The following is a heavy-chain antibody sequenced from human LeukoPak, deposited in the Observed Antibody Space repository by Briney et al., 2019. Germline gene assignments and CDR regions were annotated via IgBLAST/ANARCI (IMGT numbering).Heavy chain of an antibody. CDR3: ARSGRGVDSFYFYMDV. J-gene: IGHJ6*03. CDR2: ISVGGSDE. CDR1: GFSFRTYE. D-gene: IGHD3-10*01. V-gene: IGHV3-48*03. Sequence: PGGSLRLSCVASGFSFRTYEMNWVRQAPGKGLEWISYISVGGSDEDYAESVKGRFTISRDNAKNSLFLQMNSLRVEDTAVYYCARSGRGVDSFYFYMDVWGKGTTVTVSS.